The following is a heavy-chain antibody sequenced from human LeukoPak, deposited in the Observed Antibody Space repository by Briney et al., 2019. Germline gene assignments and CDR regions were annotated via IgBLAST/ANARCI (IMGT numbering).Heavy chain of an antibody. Sequence: SKTLSLTCTVSGYSISSGYYWGWIRQPPGKGLEWIGSIYHSGSTYYNPSLKSRVTISVDTSKNQFSLKLSSVTAANTAVYYCARDGRYYDSPWFDPWGQGTLVTVSS. CDR3: ARDGRYYDSPWFDP. CDR1: GYSISSGYY. CDR2: IYHSGST. D-gene: IGHD3-22*01. J-gene: IGHJ5*02. V-gene: IGHV4-38-2*02.